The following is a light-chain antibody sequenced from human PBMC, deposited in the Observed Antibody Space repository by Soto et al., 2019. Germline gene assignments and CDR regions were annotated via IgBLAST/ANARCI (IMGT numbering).Light chain of an antibody. V-gene: IGKV1-33*01. Sequence: DIQMTQSPSSLSASVGDRVTITCQASQDIRIYLNWYQQKPGIAPELLIYDASNLETGVPSRFSGSGSGTEFTFTISSLQPEDIATYYCQHYDNFPWTFGQGTKVDIK. CDR2: DAS. CDR3: QHYDNFPWT. CDR1: QDIRIY. J-gene: IGKJ1*01.